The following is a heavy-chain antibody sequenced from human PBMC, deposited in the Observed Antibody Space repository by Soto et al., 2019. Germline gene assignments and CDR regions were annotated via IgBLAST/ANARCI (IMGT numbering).Heavy chain of an antibody. CDR3: ARARRTILGVVIPYYYYGMDA. CDR1: GGTFSSYA. D-gene: IGHD3-3*01. J-gene: IGHJ6*04. Sequence: SVKVSCKASGGTFSSYAISWVRQAPGQGLEWMGGIIPIFGTANYAQKFQGRVTITADESTSTAYMELSRLRSEDTAVYYCARARRTILGVVIPYYYYGMDAWSKGTTVTVSS. V-gene: IGHV1-69*13. CDR2: IIPIFGTA.